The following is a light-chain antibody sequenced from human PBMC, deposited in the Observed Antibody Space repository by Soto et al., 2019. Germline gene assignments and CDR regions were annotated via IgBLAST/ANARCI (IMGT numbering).Light chain of an antibody. CDR1: HSVRSS. Sequence: EIVLTQSPATLSVSPGESATLSCRDSHSVRSSLAWYPQPHGQAPRVXIQGASTRETGIPGRGSGRGAGPECTRLISSLQSEDVEVDYCPQYNEWTETFGHGTKVDIK. J-gene: IGKJ1*01. CDR3: PQYNEWTET. CDR2: GAS. V-gene: IGKV3-15*01.